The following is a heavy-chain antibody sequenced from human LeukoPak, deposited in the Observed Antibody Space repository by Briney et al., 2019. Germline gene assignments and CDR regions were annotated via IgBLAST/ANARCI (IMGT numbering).Heavy chain of an antibody. Sequence: GGSLRLSCAASGFTFSRYRMTWVRQAPGKGLEWVANIKEDGSDNSYVESVKGRFTISRDNAKNSLYLQLNSLRAEDTAVYFCARRRYSNYWGQGTLVTVSS. CDR3: ARRRYSNY. D-gene: IGHD3-9*01. CDR2: IKEDGSDN. J-gene: IGHJ4*02. V-gene: IGHV3-7*01. CDR1: GFTFSRYR.